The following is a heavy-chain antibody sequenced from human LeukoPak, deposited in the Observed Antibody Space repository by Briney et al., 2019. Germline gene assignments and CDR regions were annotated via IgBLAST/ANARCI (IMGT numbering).Heavy chain of an antibody. CDR3: AKRGYDSSGYYYFDY. Sequence: PGGSLRLSCAASGFTFSSYGMHWVRQAPGKGLEWVAAISYDGSNKYYADSVKGRFTISRDNSKNTLYLQMNSLRAEDTAVYYCAKRGYDSSGYYYFDYWGQGTLVTVSS. J-gene: IGHJ4*02. CDR1: GFTFSSYG. V-gene: IGHV3-30*18. D-gene: IGHD3-22*01. CDR2: ISYDGSNK.